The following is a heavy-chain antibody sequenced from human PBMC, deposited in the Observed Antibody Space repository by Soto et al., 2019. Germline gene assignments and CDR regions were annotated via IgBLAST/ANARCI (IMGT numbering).Heavy chain of an antibody. D-gene: IGHD2-2*01. V-gene: IGHV3-66*01. CDR2: IDIGGNT. Sequence: EVQVVESGGGLVQPGGSLRLSCAASGFSVTNNYMNWVRQAPGKGLEWVSIIDIGGNTYYADSVKDRFTISRDNYRYTLYLHNDSLRAEDTAVYYCARGRGSTGYLGREHYFDYWGQGTLVTVSP. CDR3: ARGRGSTGYLGREHYFDY. CDR1: GFSVTNNY. J-gene: IGHJ4*02.